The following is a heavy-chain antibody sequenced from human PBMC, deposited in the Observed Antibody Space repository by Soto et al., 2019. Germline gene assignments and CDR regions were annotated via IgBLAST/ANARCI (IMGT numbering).Heavy chain of an antibody. CDR1: GYSFTTYG. CDR3: AREGPAPYYYYGMDV. CDR2: ISAYNGNT. V-gene: IGHV1-18*01. Sequence: QVQLVQSGGEVKKPGASVKVSCKTSGYSFTTYGISWVRQAPGQGLEWMGWISAYNGNTNYAQKLQGRGTMTTDTSTSTAYMELRSLRSDDTDVYYCAREGPAPYYYYGMDVWGQGSTVTVSS. J-gene: IGHJ6*02.